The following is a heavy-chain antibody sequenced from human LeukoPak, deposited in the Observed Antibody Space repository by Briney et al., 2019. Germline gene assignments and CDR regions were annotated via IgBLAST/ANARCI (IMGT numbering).Heavy chain of an antibody. D-gene: IGHD4-17*01. CDR1: EFTFSSYS. CDR3: ARDSYGDYLSGYYYYGMDV. Sequence: GGSLRLSCAVSEFTFSSYSMNWVRQAPGKGLEWVSSISSSSTYIYYADSLKGRFTISRDNAKNSLYLQMNSLRGEDTAVYYCARDSYGDYLSGYYYYGMDVWGQGTTVTVSS. CDR2: ISSSSTYI. J-gene: IGHJ6*02. V-gene: IGHV3-21*01.